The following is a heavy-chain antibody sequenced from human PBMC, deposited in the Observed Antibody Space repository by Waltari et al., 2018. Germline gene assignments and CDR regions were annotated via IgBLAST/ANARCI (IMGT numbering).Heavy chain of an antibody. CDR1: GGSISSSSYY. CDR3: ARVPSNPEQQLEDFDY. D-gene: IGHD6-13*01. V-gene: IGHV4-39*07. Sequence: QLQLQESGPGLVKPSETLSLTCTVSGGSISSSSYYWGWIRQPPGKGLEWIGRSYYSGRTYYNPSLKSRVTISVDTSKNQFSLKLSSVTAADTAVYYCARVPSNPEQQLEDFDYWGQGTLVTVSS. CDR2: SYYSGRT. J-gene: IGHJ4*02.